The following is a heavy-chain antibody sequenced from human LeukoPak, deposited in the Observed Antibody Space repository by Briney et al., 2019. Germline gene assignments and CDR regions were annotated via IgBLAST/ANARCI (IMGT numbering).Heavy chain of an antibody. Sequence: GASVKVSCKASAYTFTSDGISWVRQAPGQGLEWMGWISADNGNTNYAQKPQGRVTMTTDTSTSTAYMELRSLRSDDTAVYYCARVGLGCSSTSCSNDYWGQGTLVTVSS. V-gene: IGHV1-18*01. J-gene: IGHJ4*02. D-gene: IGHD2-2*01. CDR2: ISADNGNT. CDR3: ARVGLGCSSTSCSNDY. CDR1: AYTFTSDG.